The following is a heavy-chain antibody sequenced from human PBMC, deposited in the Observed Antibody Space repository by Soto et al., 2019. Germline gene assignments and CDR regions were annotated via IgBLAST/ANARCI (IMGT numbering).Heavy chain of an antibody. V-gene: IGHV3-74*01. CDR1: GFTFSNYW. J-gene: IGHJ4*02. CDR2: INSDGSGT. Sequence: EVQLVESGGGLVQPGGSLRLSCAASGFTFSNYWLHWVRQVPGKGLVWVSRINSDGSGTIYADSVKGRFTISRDNAKNTLYLQMNSLRAEDTAVYYCARDGAIFGVVHYDYWGQGFLVTVSS. D-gene: IGHD3-3*01. CDR3: ARDGAIFGVVHYDY.